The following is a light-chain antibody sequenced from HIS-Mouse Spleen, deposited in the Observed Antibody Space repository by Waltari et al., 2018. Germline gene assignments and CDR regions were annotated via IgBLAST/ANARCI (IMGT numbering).Light chain of an antibody. V-gene: IGLV1-47*01. J-gene: IGLJ3*02. Sequence: QSVLTQPPSASGTPGQRVTISCSGSSSNIGSNYVYWYQQPPGTAPKLPIYRNNRRPAGVPDGFSGSKSGTSASLAISGLRSEDEADYYCAAWDDSLSGPVFGGGTKLTVL. CDR1: SSNIGSNY. CDR2: RNN. CDR3: AAWDDSLSGPV.